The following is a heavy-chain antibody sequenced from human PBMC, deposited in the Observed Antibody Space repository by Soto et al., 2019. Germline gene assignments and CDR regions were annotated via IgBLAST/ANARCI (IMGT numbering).Heavy chain of an antibody. D-gene: IGHD6-19*01. V-gene: IGHV3-64*01. CDR1: GFTFSSYA. J-gene: IGHJ4*02. CDR2: ISSNGGST. Sequence: GGSLRLSCAASGFTFSSYAMHWVSQAPGKGLEYVSAISSNGGSTYYANSVKGRFTISRDNSKNTLYLQMGSLRAEDMAVYYCARGGVYSSGWYYFDYWGQGTLVTVSS. CDR3: ARGGVYSSGWYYFDY.